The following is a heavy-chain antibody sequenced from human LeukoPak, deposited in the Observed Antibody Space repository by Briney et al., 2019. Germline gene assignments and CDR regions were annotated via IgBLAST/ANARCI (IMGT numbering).Heavy chain of an antibody. V-gene: IGHV4-59*08. Sequence: SETLSLTCTVSGGSISNYYWSWVRQPPGKGLEWIGYIYYSGSTTYNPSLKSRDTISVDTSKNQFSLKLSSVTAADTAVYYCARRTYFDLWGRGTLVTVSS. CDR3: ARRTYFDL. CDR2: IYYSGST. J-gene: IGHJ2*01. CDR1: GGSISNYY.